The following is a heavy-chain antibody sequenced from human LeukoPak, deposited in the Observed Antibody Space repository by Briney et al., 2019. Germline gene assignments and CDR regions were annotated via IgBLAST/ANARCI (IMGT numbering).Heavy chain of an antibody. D-gene: IGHD3/OR15-3a*01. V-gene: IGHV3-21*01. Sequence: GGSLRLSCAASGFTFSSYSMIWVRQAPGKGLEWVSSISGSSTNIYYADSLKGRFTISRDNAANSVFLQMNALKAEDTAVYYCARDRWEDWLPYYWGQGALVTVFS. CDR2: ISGSSTNI. CDR1: GFTFSSYS. J-gene: IGHJ4*02. CDR3: ARDRWEDWLPYY.